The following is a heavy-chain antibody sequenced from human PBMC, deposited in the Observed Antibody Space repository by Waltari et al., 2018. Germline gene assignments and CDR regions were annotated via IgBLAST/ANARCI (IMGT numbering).Heavy chain of an antibody. D-gene: IGHD3-3*01. J-gene: IGHJ6*02. CDR3: AKDGWSGYLIVHYYYYGMDV. Sequence: EVQLLESGGGLVQPGGSLRLSCAASGFTFSSYAMSWVRQAPGKGLGWVSAISGSGVSTYYADSVKGRFTISRDNSKNTLYLQMNSLRAEDTAVYYCAKDGWSGYLIVHYYYYGMDVWGQGTTVTVSS. V-gene: IGHV3-23*01. CDR2: ISGSGVST. CDR1: GFTFSSYA.